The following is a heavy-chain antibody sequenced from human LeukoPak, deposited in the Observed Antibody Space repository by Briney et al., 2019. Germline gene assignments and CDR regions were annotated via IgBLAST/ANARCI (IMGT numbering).Heavy chain of an antibody. V-gene: IGHV4-31*03. CDR2: IYYSGST. D-gene: IGHD2-21*02. CDR3: ARDIGGDWDWFDP. Sequence: PSETLSLTCTVSGGSINSGGYYWSWIRQHPGKGLEWIGYIYYSGSTYYNPSLKSRVTISVDTSKNQFSLKLSSVTAADTAVYYCARDIGGDWDWFDPWSQGTLVTVSS. CDR1: GGSINSGGYY. J-gene: IGHJ5*02.